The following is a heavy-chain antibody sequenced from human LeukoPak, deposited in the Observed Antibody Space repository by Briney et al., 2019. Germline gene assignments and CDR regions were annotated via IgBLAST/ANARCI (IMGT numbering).Heavy chain of an antibody. D-gene: IGHD6-19*01. J-gene: IGHJ1*01. CDR2: IYYSGST. V-gene: IGHV4-39*01. CDR1: GGSISSSSYY. Sequence: SETLSLTCTVSGGSISSSSYYWGWIRQPPGKGLAWIGSIYYSGSTYYNPSLKSRVTISVDTSKNQFSLKLSSVTAADTAVYYCARPESSGTSFQHWGQGTLVTVSS. CDR3: ARPESSGTSFQH.